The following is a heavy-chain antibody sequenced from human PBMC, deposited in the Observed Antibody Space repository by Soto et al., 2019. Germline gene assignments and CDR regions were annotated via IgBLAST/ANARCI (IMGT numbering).Heavy chain of an antibody. D-gene: IGHD6-6*01. Sequence: QMQLVQSGPEVKKPGTSVKVSCKASGFTFTSSAVQWVRQARGQRLEWIGWIVVGSGNTNYAQKFQERVTITRDMSTSTAYMELSSLRSEDTAVYYCAADNSSSSGLSYYYGMDVWGQGTTVTVSS. V-gene: IGHV1-58*01. J-gene: IGHJ6*02. CDR3: AADNSSSSGLSYYYGMDV. CDR1: GFTFTSSA. CDR2: IVVGSGNT.